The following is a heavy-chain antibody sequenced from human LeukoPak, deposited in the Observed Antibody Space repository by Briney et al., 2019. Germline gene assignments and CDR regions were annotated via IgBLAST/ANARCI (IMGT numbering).Heavy chain of an antibody. CDR3: ARASAGYSSSYDY. CDR2: MNPNSGNT. J-gene: IGHJ4*02. Sequence: GASVKVSCKASGYTFTSYDINWVRQATGQGLEWMGWMNPNSGNTGYAQRFQGRVTITRNTSISTAYMELSSLRSEDTAVYYCARASAGYSSSYDYWGQGTLVTVSS. CDR1: GYTFTSYD. D-gene: IGHD6-13*01. V-gene: IGHV1-8*03.